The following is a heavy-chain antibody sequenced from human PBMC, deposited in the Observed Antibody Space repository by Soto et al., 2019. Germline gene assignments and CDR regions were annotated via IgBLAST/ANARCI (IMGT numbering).Heavy chain of an antibody. V-gene: IGHV3-30*03. D-gene: IGHD6-19*01. Sequence: GGSLRLSCAASGFTFRSYGMHWVRQAPGKGLEWVAVISYDGSNEYYADSVKGRFTISRDNAKNSLYLQMNSLRAEDTAVYYCAREGIAVAGAYYYYGMDVWGQGTTVTVSS. CDR2: ISYDGSNE. CDR3: AREGIAVAGAYYYYGMDV. J-gene: IGHJ6*02. CDR1: GFTFRSYG.